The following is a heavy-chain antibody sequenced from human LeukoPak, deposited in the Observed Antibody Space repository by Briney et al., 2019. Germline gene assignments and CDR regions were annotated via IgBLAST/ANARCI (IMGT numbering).Heavy chain of an antibody. CDR1: GYSFTSYW. V-gene: IGHV5-51*01. CDR2: IYPGDSDT. J-gene: IGHJ6*03. CDR3: ARHRKEVVVVPAAPLYYYYYYMDV. D-gene: IGHD2-2*01. Sequence: GESLKISCKGSGYSFTSYWIGWVRQMPGKGLEWMGIIYPGDSDTRYSPSFQGQVTISADKSISTAYLQWSSLKASDTAMYYCARHRKEVVVVPAAPLYYYYYYMDVWGKGTTDTVSS.